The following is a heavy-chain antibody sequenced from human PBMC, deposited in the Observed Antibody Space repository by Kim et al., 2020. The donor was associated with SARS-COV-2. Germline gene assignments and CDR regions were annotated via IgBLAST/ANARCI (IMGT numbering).Heavy chain of an antibody. CDR3: ARDPYYYYSSGYYGSKYYFDY. V-gene: IGHV3-48*02. CDR1: GFTFSRCS. D-gene: IGHD3-22*01. J-gene: IGHJ4*02. Sequence: GGSLRLSCAASGFTFSRCSMSWVRQAPEKGLEWVSYISSSNSAIFYADSVKGRFTISRDNAKNSVYLQMNSLRDEDTAVYYCARDPYYYYSSGYYGSKYYFDYWGQGTLVTVSS. CDR2: ISSSNSAI.